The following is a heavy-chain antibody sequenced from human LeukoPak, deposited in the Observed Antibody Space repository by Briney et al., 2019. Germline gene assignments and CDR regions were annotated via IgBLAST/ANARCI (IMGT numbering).Heavy chain of an antibody. CDR2: ISGSGDKT. V-gene: IGHV3-23*01. CDR1: GFTFSSYA. Sequence: GSLILSCAASGFTFSSYAMSWVRQAPGKGLEWVSLISGSGDKTYYADSVEGRFTISRDNSKNTLYLQVNSLRADDTAVYYCAKDDPNDYKPWIYWGQGTLVIVSS. CDR3: AKDDPNDYKPWIY. J-gene: IGHJ4*02. D-gene: IGHD4-11*01.